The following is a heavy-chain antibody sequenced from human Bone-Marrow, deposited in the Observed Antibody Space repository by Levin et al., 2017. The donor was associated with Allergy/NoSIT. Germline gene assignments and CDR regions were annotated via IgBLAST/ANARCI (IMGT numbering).Heavy chain of an antibody. J-gene: IGHJ5*02. CDR3: VRDNYGVDH. CDR1: GFTFSVYW. D-gene: IGHD4-17*01. Sequence: GESLKISCAASGFTFSVYWMQWVRQTPGKGLEWVSHITGDGSSTTYADSVKGRFTISRDNAKNTPYLQMNSLRAEDTAMYYCVRDNYGVDHWGQGTLVTVSS. CDR2: ITGDGSST. V-gene: IGHV3-74*01.